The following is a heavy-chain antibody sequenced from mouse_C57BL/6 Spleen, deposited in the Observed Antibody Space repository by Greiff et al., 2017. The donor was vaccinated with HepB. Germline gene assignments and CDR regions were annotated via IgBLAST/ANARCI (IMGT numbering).Heavy chain of an antibody. CDR3: ARGGYDYDGAWFAY. CDR2: IDPEDGKT. CDR1: GFNIKDYY. J-gene: IGHJ3*01. D-gene: IGHD2-4*01. Sequence: EVQVVESGAELVKPGASVKLSCTASGFNIKDYYMHWVKQRTEQGLEWIGRIDPEDGKTKYAPKFQGKATITADTASNTAYLQLSSLTSEDTAVYYCARGGYDYDGAWFAYWGQGTLVTVSA. V-gene: IGHV14-2*01.